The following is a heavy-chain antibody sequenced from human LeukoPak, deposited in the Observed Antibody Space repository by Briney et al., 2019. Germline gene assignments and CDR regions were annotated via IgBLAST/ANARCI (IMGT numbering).Heavy chain of an antibody. Sequence: KPSETLSLTCTVSGGSISSTSYYWGWIRQPPGKGLEWIANIYYAGNTYYSPSLKSRVTISVDTSKNQFSLKLTSVTAADTAVYYCARQNTVTIPFDFWGQGTLVTVSS. CDR1: GGSISSTSYY. J-gene: IGHJ4*02. D-gene: IGHD4-17*01. V-gene: IGHV4-39*01. CDR2: IYYAGNT. CDR3: ARQNTVTIPFDF.